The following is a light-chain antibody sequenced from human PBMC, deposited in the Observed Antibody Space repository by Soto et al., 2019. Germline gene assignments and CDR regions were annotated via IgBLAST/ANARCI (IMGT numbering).Light chain of an antibody. J-gene: IGLJ1*01. V-gene: IGLV2-23*01. CDR3: CLYAVTFYV. Sequence: QSALTQPASVSGSPGQSVTITCTGTSSDVGTYNVVSWYQQNPGKAPKLLIYEGNSRPSGVSYRFSGSKSGNTASLTISGLQAEDEADYYCCLYAVTFYVFGTGTKLTVL. CDR2: EGN. CDR1: SSDVGTYNV.